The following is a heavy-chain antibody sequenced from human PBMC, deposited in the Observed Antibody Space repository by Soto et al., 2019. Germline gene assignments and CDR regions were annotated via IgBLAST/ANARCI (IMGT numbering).Heavy chain of an antibody. J-gene: IGHJ6*02. CDR2: IDPSDSYI. V-gene: IGHV5-10-1*01. CDR1: GYSFTNYW. D-gene: IGHD2-2*02. CDR3: ARHDCSSTRCYNLGMDV. Sequence: PGESLKISCKGSGYSFTNYWISWVRQMPGKGLEWMGRIDPSDSYIKYSPSFQGHVTISADNSISTAYLQWSSLKASDTAMYYCARHDCSSTRCYNLGMDVWGQGTTVTVSS.